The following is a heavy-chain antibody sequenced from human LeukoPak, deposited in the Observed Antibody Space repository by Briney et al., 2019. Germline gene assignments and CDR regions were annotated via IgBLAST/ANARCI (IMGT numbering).Heavy chain of an antibody. D-gene: IGHD4-17*01. CDR3: ARDGTLTTVTSSGDY. V-gene: IGHV1-2*02. CDR2: INPNSGGT. J-gene: IGHJ4*02. CDR1: GYTFTGYY. Sequence: GASVKVSCKASGYTFTGYYMHWVRQAPGQGLEWMGWINPNSGGTNYAQKFQDRVTMTRDTSISTAYMELSRLRSDDTAVYYCARDGTLTTVTSSGDYWGQGTLVTVSS.